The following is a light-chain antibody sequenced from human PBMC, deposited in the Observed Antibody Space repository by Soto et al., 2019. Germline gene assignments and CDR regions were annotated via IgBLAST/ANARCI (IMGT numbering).Light chain of an antibody. V-gene: IGKV3-20*01. J-gene: IGKJ1*01. Sequence: EIVLTQSPGTLSLSPGERSTLSCRVSQSVSSSYLAWYQQKPGQAPRLLIYDASIRATGIPDRFSGSGSGTDFTLTISRLEPEDFAVYYCQQYGRSPTTFGQGTKVDI. CDR1: QSVSSSY. CDR3: QQYGRSPTT. CDR2: DAS.